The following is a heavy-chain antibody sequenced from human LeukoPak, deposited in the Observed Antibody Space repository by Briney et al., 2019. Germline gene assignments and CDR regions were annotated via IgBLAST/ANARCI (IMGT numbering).Heavy chain of an antibody. D-gene: IGHD2-2*03. CDR2: ISSSSSTK. J-gene: IGHJ3*02. CDR1: GFSFSNYN. CDR3: ARLMDRARRDAFDI. V-gene: IGHV3-48*01. Sequence: GGSLILSCAASGFSFSNYNMNWVRQAPGKGLEWVSYISSSSSTKNYADSVKSRFTVSRDNAWNSLYLQMNSLRAEDTAVYYCARLMDRARRDAFDIWGQGTMVTVSS.